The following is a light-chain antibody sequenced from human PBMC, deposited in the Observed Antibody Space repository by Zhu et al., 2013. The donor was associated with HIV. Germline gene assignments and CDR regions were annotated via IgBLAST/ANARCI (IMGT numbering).Light chain of an antibody. CDR2: AAS. V-gene: IGKV1D-13*01. CDR3: QQYNKWPPT. J-gene: IGKJ1*01. Sequence: AIQLTQSPSSLSASVGDRVTITCRASQGISSALAWYQKQPGQAPRLLVYAASARASAIPARFSGSGSGTEFTLTISSLQSDDFALYYCQQYNKWPPTFGQGTKV. CDR1: QGISSA.